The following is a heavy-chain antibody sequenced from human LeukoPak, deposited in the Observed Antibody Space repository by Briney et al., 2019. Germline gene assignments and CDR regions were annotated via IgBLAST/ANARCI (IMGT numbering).Heavy chain of an antibody. CDR2: IKQDGSEK. Sequence: GGSLRLPCAASGFTFSSYWMSWVRQAPGKGLEWVANIKQDGSEKYYVDSVKGRFTISRDNAKNSLYLQMNSLRAEDTAMYYCARARRGSLSNFDYWGQGTLVTVSS. J-gene: IGHJ4*02. CDR1: GFTFSSYW. D-gene: IGHD3-16*01. V-gene: IGHV3-7*01. CDR3: ARARRGSLSNFDY.